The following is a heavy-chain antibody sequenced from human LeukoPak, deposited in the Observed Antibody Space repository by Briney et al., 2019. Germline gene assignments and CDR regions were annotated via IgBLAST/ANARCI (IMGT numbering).Heavy chain of an antibody. CDR1: GGSISGYY. J-gene: IGHJ4*02. CDR3: ARHYYDRSDSYSFDY. V-gene: IGHV4-59*08. CDR2: LYSSGST. Sequence: MTSETLSLTCTVSGGSISGYYWSWIRQPPGKGLEWIGYLYSSGSTNYNPSLKSRVTISLDTFENQFSLKLSSVIAADTAVYYCARHYYDRSDSYSFDYWGQGTLVTVSS. D-gene: IGHD3-22*01.